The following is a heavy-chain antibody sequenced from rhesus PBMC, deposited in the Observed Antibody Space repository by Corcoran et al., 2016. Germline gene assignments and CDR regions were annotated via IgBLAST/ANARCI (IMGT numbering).Heavy chain of an antibody. CDR3: TREKVASIDY. J-gene: IGHJ4*01. Sequence: QVQLEESGPGLVKPSETLSLTCTVSGASLSSDWRSWVRQPPVKGLEWIWEINGTTGSTNYNPSLKSRVTISKDASKKQFSLKLTSVTAADTAVYYCTREKVASIDYWGQGVLVTASS. CDR2: INGTTGST. V-gene: IGHV4-80*01. CDR1: GASLSSDW. D-gene: IGHD4-29*01.